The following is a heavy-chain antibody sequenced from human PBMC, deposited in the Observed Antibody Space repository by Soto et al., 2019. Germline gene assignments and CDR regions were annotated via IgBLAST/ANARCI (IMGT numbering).Heavy chain of an antibody. J-gene: IGHJ4*02. CDR2: ISSSSSTI. CDR1: GFTFSSYS. Sequence: GGSLRLSCAASGFTFSSYSMNWVRQAPGKGLEWVSYISSSSSTIYYADSVKGRFTISRDNAKNSLYLQMNSLRAEDTAVYYCAKSGGYNYGYQETDYWGQGTLVTVSS. CDR3: AKSGGYNYGYQETDY. V-gene: IGHV3-48*01. D-gene: IGHD5-18*01.